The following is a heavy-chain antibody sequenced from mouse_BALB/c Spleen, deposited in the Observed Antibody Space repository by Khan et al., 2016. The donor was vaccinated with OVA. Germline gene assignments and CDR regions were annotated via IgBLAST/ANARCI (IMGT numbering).Heavy chain of an antibody. CDR3: ARWYDFFAY. CDR1: GYSFTLYY. J-gene: IGHJ3*01. D-gene: IGHD2-14*01. V-gene: IGHV1-26*01. Sequence: VQLKESGPDLVKPGASVKISCKASGYSFTLYYMTWVRQSHGKSLEWIGRVNPKTGGTDYNQDFKGKAILTVDKSSNTAYMELSSLTSEDSAVYYCARWYDFFAYWGQGTLVTVSA. CDR2: VNPKTGGT.